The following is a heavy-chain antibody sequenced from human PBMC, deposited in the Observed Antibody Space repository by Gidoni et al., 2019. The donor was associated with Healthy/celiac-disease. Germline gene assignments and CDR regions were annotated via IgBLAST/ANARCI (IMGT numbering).Heavy chain of an antibody. D-gene: IGHD3-16*02. J-gene: IGHJ4*02. CDR1: GGSISSSSYY. V-gene: IGHV4-39*01. CDR3: ARPYYIWGSYRPVFRY. Sequence: QLQLQESGPGLVKPSGTLSLTGTVSGGSISSSSYYWGWIRQPPGKGLEWIGSIYYSGSTYYNPSLKSRVTISVDTSKNQFSLKLSSVTAADTAVYYCARPYYIWGSYRPVFRYWGQGTLVTVSS. CDR2: IYYSGST.